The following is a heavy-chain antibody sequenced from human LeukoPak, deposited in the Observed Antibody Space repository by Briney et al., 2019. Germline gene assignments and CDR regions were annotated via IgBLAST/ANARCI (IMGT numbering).Heavy chain of an antibody. J-gene: IGHJ3*02. D-gene: IGHD6-6*01. CDR3: ARALRHDAFDI. Sequence: GGSLRLSCAASGFTFSSYDMHWVRQATGKGLEWVSAIGTAGDTYYPGSVKGRFTISRDNSKNTLYLQMNSLRAEDTAVYYCARALRHDAFDIWGQGTMVTVSS. V-gene: IGHV3-13*01. CDR2: IGTAGDT. CDR1: GFTFSSYD.